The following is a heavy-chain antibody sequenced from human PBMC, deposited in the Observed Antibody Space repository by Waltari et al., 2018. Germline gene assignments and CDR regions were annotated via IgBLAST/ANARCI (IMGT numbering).Heavy chain of an antibody. Sequence: EVQLVQSGAEVKKPGESLKISCKVSGLTFTKNWIAWVRQMPGKGLEWVGMIYPGDSDIRYSPSWQGQVTISVDESSNTAFLQWTSLKASDTAIYFCARQTAAVDPFDYWGQGTLVTVSS. CDR2: IYPGDSDI. CDR1: GLTFTKNW. V-gene: IGHV5-51*01. J-gene: IGHJ4*02. D-gene: IGHD2-15*01. CDR3: ARQTAAVDPFDY.